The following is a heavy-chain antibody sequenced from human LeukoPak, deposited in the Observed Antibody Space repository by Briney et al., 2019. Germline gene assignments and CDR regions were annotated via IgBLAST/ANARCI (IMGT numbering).Heavy chain of an antibody. CDR3: ERDFNWAIDY. CDR1: GFIFSSYG. V-gene: IGHV3-30*03. CDR2: ISSEGRKK. D-gene: IGHD7-27*01. Sequence: GRSLRLSCAASGFIFSSYGMHWVRQAPGKGLEWVALISSEGRKKLYADSVKGRLTISRDTSKNTLYLEMSSLRPEDTAVYYCERDFNWAIDYWGQRTLVTVSS. J-gene: IGHJ4*02.